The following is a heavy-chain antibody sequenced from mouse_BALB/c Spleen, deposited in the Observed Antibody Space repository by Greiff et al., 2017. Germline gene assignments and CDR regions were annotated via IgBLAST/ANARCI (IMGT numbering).Heavy chain of an antibody. CDR1: GYTFTSYW. Sequence: VQLQQSGAELARPGASVKLSCKASGYTFTSYWMQWVKQRPGQGLEWIGAIYPGDGDTRYTQKFKGKATLTADKSSSTAYMQLSSLASEDSAVYYCARSGYYDPWFAYGGQGTLVTVSA. D-gene: IGHD2-4*01. V-gene: IGHV1-87*01. CDR3: ARSGYYDPWFAY. CDR2: IYPGDGDT. J-gene: IGHJ3*01.